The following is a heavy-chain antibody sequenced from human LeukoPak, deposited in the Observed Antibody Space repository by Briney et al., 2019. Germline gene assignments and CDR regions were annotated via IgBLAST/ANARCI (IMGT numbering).Heavy chain of an antibody. CDR1: GYTFTDYY. CDR2: IHPNSGAT. Sequence: VVSVKVSCKTSGYTFTDYYLHWVRQAPGQGLEWVGWIHPNSGATHYAQKFQGRLTMTRDTSISTVYMELTRLRSDDTAVYYCARDMGRYSGYDYDYWGQGTLVTASS. V-gene: IGHV1-2*02. CDR3: ARDMGRYSGYDYDY. D-gene: IGHD5-12*01. J-gene: IGHJ4*02.